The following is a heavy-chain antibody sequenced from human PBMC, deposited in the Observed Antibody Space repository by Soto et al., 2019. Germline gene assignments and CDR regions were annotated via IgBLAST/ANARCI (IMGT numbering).Heavy chain of an antibody. V-gene: IGHV4-30-4*01. CDR3: ARDNILGILYGGMDV. CDR1: GGPVSSGDYY. CDR2: IYYSGST. D-gene: IGHD3-3*01. J-gene: IGHJ6*02. Sequence: PSETLSLTCTVSGGPVSSGDYYWSWIRQPPGKGLEWIGYIYYSGSTYYNPSLKSRVTISVDTSKNQFSLKLSSVTAADTAVYYCARDNILGILYGGMDVWGQGTTVTVS.